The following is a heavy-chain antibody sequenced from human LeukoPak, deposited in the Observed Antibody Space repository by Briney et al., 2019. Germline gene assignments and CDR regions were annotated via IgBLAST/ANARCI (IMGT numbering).Heavy chain of an antibody. Sequence: GGSLRLSCAASGFTFSSYAMSWVRQAPGKGLEWVSVISGSGGSTYYADSVKGRFTISRDNSKNTLYLQMNSLRAEDTAVYYCAKDQGTGIAAAGTSNYWGQGTLVTVSS. D-gene: IGHD6-13*01. CDR1: GFTFSSYA. CDR2: ISGSGGST. CDR3: AKDQGTGIAAAGTSNY. V-gene: IGHV3-23*01. J-gene: IGHJ4*02.